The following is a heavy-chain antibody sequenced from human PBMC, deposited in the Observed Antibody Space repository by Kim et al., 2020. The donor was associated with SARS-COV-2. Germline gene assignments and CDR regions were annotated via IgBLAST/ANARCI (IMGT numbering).Heavy chain of an antibody. Sequence: TKDSQKFQGRVTITRDTSESTAYMELSSLRSEDTAVYYCARDPLWEPGDYWGQGTLVTVSS. CDR3: ARDPLWEPGDY. D-gene: IGHD1-26*01. J-gene: IGHJ4*02. CDR2: T. V-gene: IGHV1-3*01.